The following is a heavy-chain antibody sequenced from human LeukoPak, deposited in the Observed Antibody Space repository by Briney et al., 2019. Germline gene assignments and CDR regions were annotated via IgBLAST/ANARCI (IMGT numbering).Heavy chain of an antibody. CDR1: GGSISSGSYY. CDR3: AREGTMVRGATIDY. D-gene: IGHD3-10*01. J-gene: IGHJ4*02. CDR2: IYTSGST. V-gene: IGHV4-61*02. Sequence: SETLSLTCTVSGGSISSGSYYWSWIRQPAGKGLEWIGRIYTSGSTNYNPSLKSRVTISVDTSKNQFTLKLSSVTAADTAVYYCAREGTMVRGATIDYWGQGTLVTVSS.